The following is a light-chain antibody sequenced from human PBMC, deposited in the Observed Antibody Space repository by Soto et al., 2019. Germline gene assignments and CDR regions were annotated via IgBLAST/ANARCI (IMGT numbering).Light chain of an antibody. CDR3: QIWDSDSDHYG. CDR1: NIGSKS. J-gene: IGLJ1*01. CDR2: NDR. Sequence: SYELTQPPSVSVAPGQTARITRGGDNIGSKSVHWYQQKPGQAPVLVVYNDRDRPSGIPERFSGSNSGNTATLTISRVEAGDEADYYCQIWDSDSDHYGFGSGTKVTVL. V-gene: IGLV3-21*02.